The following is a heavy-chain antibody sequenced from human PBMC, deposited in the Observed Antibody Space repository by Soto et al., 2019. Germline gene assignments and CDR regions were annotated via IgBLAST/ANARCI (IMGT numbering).Heavy chain of an antibody. CDR1: GGTFSSYA. V-gene: IGHV1-69*13. J-gene: IGHJ4*02. Sequence: SVKVSCKASGGTFSSYAISWVRQAPGQGLEWMGGIIPIFGTANYAQKFQGRVTITADESTSTAYMELSSLRSEDTAVYYCAKTYCGGDCYSTVNYFDYWGQGTLVTVSS. CDR2: IIPIFGTA. D-gene: IGHD2-21*02. CDR3: AKTYCGGDCYSTVNYFDY.